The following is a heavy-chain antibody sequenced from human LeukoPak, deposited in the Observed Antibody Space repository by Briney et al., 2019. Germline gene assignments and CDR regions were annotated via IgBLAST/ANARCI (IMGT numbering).Heavy chain of an antibody. CDR3: AKGNLRGPPPIIDY. CDR1: GFTFSSYA. V-gene: IGHV3-23*01. CDR2: ISGRDGST. D-gene: IGHD6-25*01. Sequence: GGSLRLSCAASGFTFSSYAMNWVRQAPGKGLEWVSSISGRDGSTYYADSVKGRFTISRDNSKNTLYLQMNTLTAEDTAVYYCAKGNLRGPPPIIDYWGQGTLVTVSS. J-gene: IGHJ4*02.